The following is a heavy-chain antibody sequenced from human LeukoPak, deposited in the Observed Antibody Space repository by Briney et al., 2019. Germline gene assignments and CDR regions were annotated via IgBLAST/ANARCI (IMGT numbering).Heavy chain of an antibody. D-gene: IGHD3-16*01. CDR3: ARGRNWGPSWYMDV. CDR2: ISSGGASI. Sequence: GGSLRLSCAASGFIFSSYEMNWVRQAPGKGLEWVSYISSGGASIYYADSVKGRFTISRDDAKNSLYLQMNSLRVEDTAVYYCARGRNWGPSWYMDVWGKGTTVTVSS. CDR1: GFIFSSYE. V-gene: IGHV3-48*03. J-gene: IGHJ6*03.